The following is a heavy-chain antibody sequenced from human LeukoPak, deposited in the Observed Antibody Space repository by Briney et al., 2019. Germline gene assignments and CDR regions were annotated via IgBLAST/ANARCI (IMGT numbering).Heavy chain of an antibody. CDR1: GYTFTGYF. V-gene: IGHV1-2*02. CDR2: VNPNSGGT. J-gene: IGHJ4*02. CDR3: ARERAGDYFDY. Sequence: ASVKVSCKTSGYTFTGYFIHWVRQAPGQGLEWMGWVNPNSGGTSNLQKFQGRVAMTRDTSISTAYMDLSRLRSDDTAVYYCARERAGDYFDYWGQGTLVTVSS.